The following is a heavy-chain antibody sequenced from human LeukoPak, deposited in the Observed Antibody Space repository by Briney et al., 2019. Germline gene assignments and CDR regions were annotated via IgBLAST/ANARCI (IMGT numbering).Heavy chain of an antibody. CDR2: IYYSGST. CDR1: GGSISSSSYY. D-gene: IGHD6-19*01. CDR3: ARDGESVALDY. J-gene: IGHJ4*02. V-gene: IGHV4-39*07. Sequence: SETLSLTCTVSGGSISSSSYYWGWIRQPPGKGLEWIGSIYYSGSTYYNPSLKSRVTISVDTSKNQFSLKLSSVTAADTAVYYCARDGESVALDYWGQGTLVTVSS.